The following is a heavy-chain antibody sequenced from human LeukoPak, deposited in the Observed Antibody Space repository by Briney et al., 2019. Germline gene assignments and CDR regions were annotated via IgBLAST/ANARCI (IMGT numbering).Heavy chain of an antibody. Sequence: PGGSLRLSCAASGLTFNYAWMNWVLQAPGKGLEWVGRIKSKSGGGTTDYAAPVKGRVTISRDDSKNTLFLQMDSLKSEDTAVYYCATQGRFAEFDYWGQGTLVTVSS. D-gene: IGHD3-10*01. V-gene: IGHV3-15*01. CDR1: GLTFNYAW. CDR2: IKSKSGGGTT. CDR3: ATQGRFAEFDY. J-gene: IGHJ4*02.